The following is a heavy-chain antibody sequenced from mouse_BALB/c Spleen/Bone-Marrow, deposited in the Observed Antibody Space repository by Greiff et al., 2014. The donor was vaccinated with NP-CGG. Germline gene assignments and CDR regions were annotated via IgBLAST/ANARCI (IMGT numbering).Heavy chain of an antibody. V-gene: IGHV5-9-2*01. J-gene: IGHJ1*01. Sequence: EVQRVESGGGLVKPGGSLKLSCAASGFTFSSYGMSWVRQTPEKRLEWVATISGGGSYTYFSDSVKGRFTISRDNAKNNLNLQMSSLRSEDTALYYCARSFGSSYWYFDVWGAGTTVTVSS. D-gene: IGHD1-1*01. CDR1: GFTFSSYG. CDR2: ISGGGSYT. CDR3: ARSFGSSYWYFDV.